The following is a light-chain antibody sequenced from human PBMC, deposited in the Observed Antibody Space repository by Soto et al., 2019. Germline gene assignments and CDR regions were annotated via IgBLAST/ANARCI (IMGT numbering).Light chain of an antibody. CDR1: QSLVHSDGHIY. CDR3: MQGTHWPPA. Sequence: DVVMTQSPLSLPVTLGQPASISCRSSQSLVHSDGHIYLHWFQQRSGQSPRRLIYKVSDRDSGVPDRFSGSGSDTDFTLKISRVEAEDVGVYYCMQGTHWPPAFGGGTKVEIK. CDR2: KVS. V-gene: IGKV2-30*02. J-gene: IGKJ4*01.